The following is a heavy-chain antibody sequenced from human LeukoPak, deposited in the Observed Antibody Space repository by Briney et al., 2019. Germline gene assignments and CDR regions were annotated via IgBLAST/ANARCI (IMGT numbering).Heavy chain of an antibody. V-gene: IGHV4-39*07. J-gene: IGHJ4*02. CDR3: VRDPITMVRGVMTRSSNFDY. CDR1: GDSISSSSYY. D-gene: IGHD3-10*01. Sequence: KPSETLSLTCTVSGDSISSSSYYWGWIRQPPGKGLEWIGSIYYNGSTYYNPSLKSRVTISVDTSKNQFSLKLSSLTAADTAVYYCVRDPITMVRGVMTRSSNFDYWGQGTLVTISS. CDR2: IYYNGST.